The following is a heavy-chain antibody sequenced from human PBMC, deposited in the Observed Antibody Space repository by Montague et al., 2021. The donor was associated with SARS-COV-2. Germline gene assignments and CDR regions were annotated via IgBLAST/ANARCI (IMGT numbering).Heavy chain of an antibody. V-gene: IGHV4-61*02. CDR1: GGSISSGYFF. J-gene: IGHJ4*02. Sequence: TLSLTCTVSGGSISSGYFFWSWIRQLAGKGLEWKGLIYPGGNTNYTPSLKSRVTISVDTSKNQFSLKLSSVTAADTAVYYCASVYTVTYYFDYWGRGTLVTVSS. D-gene: IGHD4-17*01. CDR3: ASVYTVTYYFDY. CDR2: IYPGGNT.